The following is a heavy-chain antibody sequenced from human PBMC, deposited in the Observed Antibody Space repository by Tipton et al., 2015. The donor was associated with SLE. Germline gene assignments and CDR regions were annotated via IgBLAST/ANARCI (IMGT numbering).Heavy chain of an antibody. CDR3: ARDALYDSSGYYDY. CDR2: ISSSSSTI. D-gene: IGHD3-22*01. CDR1: GFTFSSYS. V-gene: IGHV3-48*01. Sequence: SLRLSCAASGFTFSSYSMNWVRQAPGKGLEWVSYISSSSSTIYYADSVKGRFTISRDNAKNSLYLQMNSLRAEDTAVYYCARDALYDSSGYYDYWGQGTLVTVSS. J-gene: IGHJ4*02.